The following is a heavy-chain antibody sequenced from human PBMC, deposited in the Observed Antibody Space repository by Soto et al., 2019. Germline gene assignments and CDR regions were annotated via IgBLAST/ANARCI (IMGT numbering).Heavy chain of an antibody. J-gene: IGHJ3*02. CDR1: GFTFSSYS. Sequence: GGSLRLSCAASGFTFSSYSMNWVRQAPGKGLEWVSSISSSSSYIYYADSVKGRFTISRDNAKNSLYLQMNSLRAEDTAVYYCARDRNYYDSSGFNAFDIWGQGTMVTVSS. D-gene: IGHD3-22*01. CDR3: ARDRNYYDSSGFNAFDI. CDR2: ISSSSSYI. V-gene: IGHV3-21*01.